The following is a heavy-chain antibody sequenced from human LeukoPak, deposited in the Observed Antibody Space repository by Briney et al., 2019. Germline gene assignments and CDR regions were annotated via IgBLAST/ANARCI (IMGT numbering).Heavy chain of an antibody. CDR2: ITSGSSYI. CDR1: GFSFSTYW. J-gene: IGHJ6*03. D-gene: IGHD2-8*01. Sequence: GGSMRLSSAASGFSFSTYWMSWVSQAPGRGLEWVSSITSGSSYILYADSVEGRFTIARDNAKNSVYLQMNSLRAEDTAMYYCTRGPYCTNGVCAPWDYYYYMDVWGKGTTVTVSS. V-gene: IGHV3-21*01. CDR3: TRGPYCTNGVCAPWDYYYYMDV.